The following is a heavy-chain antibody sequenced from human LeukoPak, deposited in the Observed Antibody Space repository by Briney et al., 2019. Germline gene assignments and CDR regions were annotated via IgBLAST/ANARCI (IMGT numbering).Heavy chain of an antibody. D-gene: IGHD5-24*01. CDR2: ISSNGNSI. Sequence: KPGGSLRLSCAASGLTFNDYYMNWSRQSPGKGLEWISYISSNGNSIYYADSVKGRFTISRDNTKNSVYLQMNSLRVDDTAVYYCAADGGKDVFDYWGQGTLVTVSS. V-gene: IGHV3-11*04. J-gene: IGHJ4*02. CDR3: AADGGKDVFDY. CDR1: GLTFNDYY.